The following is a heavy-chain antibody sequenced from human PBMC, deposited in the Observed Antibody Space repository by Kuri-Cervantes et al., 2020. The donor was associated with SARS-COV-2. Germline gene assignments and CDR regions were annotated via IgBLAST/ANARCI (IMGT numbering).Heavy chain of an antibody. CDR3: AKDGDIVVVPATISGGFDS. CDR1: GFTFSSYA. CDR2: ISGSGGST. J-gene: IGHJ4*02. V-gene: IGHV3-23*01. D-gene: IGHD2-2*02. Sequence: GESLKISCAASGFTFSSYAMSWVRQAPGKGLEWVSDISGSGGSTYYADSVKGRFTISSDNSKNTLYLQMNSLRAEDTAVYYCAKDGDIVVVPATISGGFDSWGQGTLVTVSS.